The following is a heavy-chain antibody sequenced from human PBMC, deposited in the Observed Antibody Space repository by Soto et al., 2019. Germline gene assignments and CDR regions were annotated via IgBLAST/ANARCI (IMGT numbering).Heavy chain of an antibody. D-gene: IGHD5-12*01. CDR2: IIPIFGTA. CDR3: ARDRMGKGYVEASDY. V-gene: IGHV1-69*13. CDR1: GGTFSSYA. J-gene: IGHJ4*02. Sequence: SVKVSCKASGGTFSSYAISWVRQATGQGLEWMGGIIPIFGTANYAQKFQGRVTITADESTSTAYMELSSLRSEDTAVYYCARDRMGKGYVEASDYWGQGTLVTVSS.